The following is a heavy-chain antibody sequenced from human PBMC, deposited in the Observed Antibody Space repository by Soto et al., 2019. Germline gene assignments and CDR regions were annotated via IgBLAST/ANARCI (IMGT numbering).Heavy chain of an antibody. CDR3: ARDGMAYVWANWFDP. CDR2: IWYDGSNK. Sequence: QVQLVESGGGVVQPGRSLRLSCAASGLTFSSYGMHWVRQAPGKGLEWVAVIWYDGSNKYYADSVKGRFTISRDNSKNTLYLQMNSLRAEDTAVYYCARDGMAYVWANWFDPWGQGTLVTVSS. CDR1: GLTFSSYG. D-gene: IGHD3-16*01. V-gene: IGHV3-33*01. J-gene: IGHJ5*02.